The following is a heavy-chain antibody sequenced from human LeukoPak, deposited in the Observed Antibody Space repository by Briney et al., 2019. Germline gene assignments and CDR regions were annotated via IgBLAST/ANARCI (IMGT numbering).Heavy chain of an antibody. CDR1: VDSFSGYY. D-gene: IGHD6-6*01. CDR2: INHSGSP. CDR3: ASSSGESFFDY. V-gene: IGHV4-34*01. Sequence: PSETLSLTCAVYVDSFSGYYWSWLRHPPGEGLEWLGEINHSGSPNYNPSLKSRVPISVDTSKDQFSLKLSSVNAADTALYYWASSSGESFFDYWSQGTLVT. J-gene: IGHJ4*02.